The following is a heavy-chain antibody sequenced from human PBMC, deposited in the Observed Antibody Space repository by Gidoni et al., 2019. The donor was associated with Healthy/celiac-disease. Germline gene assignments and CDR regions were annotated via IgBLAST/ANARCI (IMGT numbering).Heavy chain of an antibody. V-gene: IGHV3-9*01. CDR2: ISWNSGSI. D-gene: IGHD5-12*01. J-gene: IGHJ6*02. Sequence: EVQLVESGGGLVQPGRSLRLSCAASGFTFDDYAMHLVRQAPGKGLEWVSGISWNSGSIGYADSVKGRFTISRDNAKNSLYLQMNSLRAEDTALYYCAKSGPEMATIRAFIYYYYGMDVWGQGTTVTVSS. CDR3: AKSGPEMATIRAFIYYYYGMDV. CDR1: GFTFDDYA.